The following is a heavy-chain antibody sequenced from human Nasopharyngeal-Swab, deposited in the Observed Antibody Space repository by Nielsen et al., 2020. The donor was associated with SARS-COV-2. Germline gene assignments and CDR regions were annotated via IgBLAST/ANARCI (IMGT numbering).Heavy chain of an antibody. V-gene: IGHV3-23*01. D-gene: IGHD3-10*01. Sequence: GGSLRLSCAASGFTFSSYAMSWVRPAPGKGLEWVSAISGSGGSTYYADSVKGRFTISRDNSKNTLYLQMNSLRAEDTAVYYCAGNMVRGVIFVRGFDPWGQGTLVTVSS. CDR2: ISGSGGST. CDR3: AGNMVRGVIFVRGFDP. J-gene: IGHJ5*02. CDR1: GFTFSSYA.